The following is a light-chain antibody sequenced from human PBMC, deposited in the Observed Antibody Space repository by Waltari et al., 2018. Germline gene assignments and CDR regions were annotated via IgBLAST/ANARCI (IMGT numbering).Light chain of an antibody. V-gene: IGKV1-39*01. J-gene: IGKJ1*01. CDR2: AAS. CDR3: QQSYTPPSLT. CDR1: QGISSY. Sequence: DIQMTQSPSSLSASVGDRVTITCRASQGISSYLNWYQQKAGKAPKLLIYAASNLQNGVPSRFRGSVSVTDFTLTINSLQLEDFATYYCQQSYTPPSLTFGQGTKVEIK.